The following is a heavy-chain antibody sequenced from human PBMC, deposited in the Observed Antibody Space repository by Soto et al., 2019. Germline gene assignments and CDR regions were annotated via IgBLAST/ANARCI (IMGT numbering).Heavy chain of an antibody. J-gene: IGHJ4*02. Sequence: PSETLSLTCTVSGGSISSYYWSWIRQPPGKGLEWIGYIYYSGSTNYNPSLKSRVTISVDTSKNQSSLKLSSVTAADTAVYYCASSKAVILDVLLWFGELSPFDYWGQGTLVTVSS. D-gene: IGHD3-10*01. CDR3: ASSKAVILDVLLWFGELSPFDY. CDR2: IYYSGST. CDR1: GGSISSYY. V-gene: IGHV4-59*01.